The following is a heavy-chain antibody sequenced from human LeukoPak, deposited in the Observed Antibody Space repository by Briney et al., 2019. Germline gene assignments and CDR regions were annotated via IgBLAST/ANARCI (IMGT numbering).Heavy chain of an antibody. D-gene: IGHD5-24*01. V-gene: IGHV3-30*18. J-gene: IGHJ4*02. CDR3: AKGGRWLHMAFDY. Sequence: GGSLRLSCAASGFTFSSYGMHWVRQAPGKGLEWVAVISYDGSNKYYADSVKGRFTISRDNFKNTLYLQMNSLRAEDTAVYYCAKGGRWLHMAFDYWGQGTLVTVSS. CDR1: GFTFSSYG. CDR2: ISYDGSNK.